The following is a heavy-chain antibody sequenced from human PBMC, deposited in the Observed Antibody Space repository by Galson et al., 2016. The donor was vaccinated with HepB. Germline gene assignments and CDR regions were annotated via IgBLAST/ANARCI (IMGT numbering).Heavy chain of an antibody. CDR2: ISSAGTTI. D-gene: IGHD2-15*01. Sequence: SLRLSCAASGFPFSYYSMNWVRQAPGKGPEWLSYISSAGTTIYYADSVKGRFTISRDNAKNSLFLQVHSLRDEDTAVYYCARVEGDCNGGTCHSAIYPKYYYMDVWGKGTTVTVSS. CDR1: GFPFSYYS. V-gene: IGHV3-48*02. CDR3: ARVEGDCNGGTCHSAIYPKYYYMDV. J-gene: IGHJ6*03.